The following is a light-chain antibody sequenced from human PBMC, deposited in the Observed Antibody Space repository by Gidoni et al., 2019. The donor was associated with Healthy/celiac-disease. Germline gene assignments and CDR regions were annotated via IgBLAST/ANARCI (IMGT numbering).Light chain of an antibody. J-gene: IGKJ2*01. CDR2: DAS. V-gene: IGKV1-33*01. CDR3: QQYDNPMYT. Sequence: DIQRTQSPSSLSASVGDRVTITCQASQDIRNYLSWYQQKPGKAPKLLIYDASNLETGVPSRFSGGGSGTYFTFTISSLQPEDVATYYCQQYDNPMYTFGQGTKLEIK. CDR1: QDIRNY.